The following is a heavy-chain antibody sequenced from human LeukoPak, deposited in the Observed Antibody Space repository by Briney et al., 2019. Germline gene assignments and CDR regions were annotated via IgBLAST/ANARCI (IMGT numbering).Heavy chain of an antibody. J-gene: IGHJ4*02. CDR2: IRSKAYGGTT. CDR1: GFTFGDYA. D-gene: IGHD3-10*01. V-gene: IGHV3-49*03. CDR3: RMGVWFGDPGVDY. Sequence: PGGSLRLSCTASGFTFGDYAMSWFRQAPGKGLEWVGFIRSKAYGGTTEYAASVKGRFTISRDDSKSIAYLQMNSLKTEDTAVYYCRMGVWFGDPGVDYWGQGTLVTVSS.